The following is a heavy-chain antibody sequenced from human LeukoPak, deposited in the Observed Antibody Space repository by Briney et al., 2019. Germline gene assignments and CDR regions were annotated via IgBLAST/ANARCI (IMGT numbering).Heavy chain of an antibody. D-gene: IGHD2-2*01. CDR3: VRGRFCSTASCYDAFDI. CDR1: GFTFSSYA. J-gene: IGHJ3*02. CDR2: ISYNGGST. V-gene: IGHV3-64D*06. Sequence: PGGSLRLSCAASGFTFSSYAMSWVRQAPGKGLEYVSAISYNGGSTYYADSVKGRFTISRDNSKNTLYLQMSSLRAEDTAVYYCVRGRFCSTASCYDAFDIWGQGTMVTVSS.